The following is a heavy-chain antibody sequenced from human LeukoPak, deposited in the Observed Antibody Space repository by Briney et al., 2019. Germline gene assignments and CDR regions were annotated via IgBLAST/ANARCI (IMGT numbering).Heavy chain of an antibody. CDR1: GGSFSGYY. CDR2: INHSGST. V-gene: IGHV4-34*01. J-gene: IGHJ5*02. D-gene: IGHD6-13*01. Sequence: PSGTLSLTCAVYGGSFSGYYWSWIRQPPGKGLEWIGEINHSGSTNYNPSLKGRVTISVDTSKNQFSLKLSPVTAVDTAVYYCARGRQQQLVRVIGWFDPWGQGTLVTVSS. CDR3: ARGRQQQLVRVIGWFDP.